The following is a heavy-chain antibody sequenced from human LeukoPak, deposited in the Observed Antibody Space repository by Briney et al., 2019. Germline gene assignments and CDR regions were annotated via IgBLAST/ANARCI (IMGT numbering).Heavy chain of an antibody. Sequence: SETLSLTCTVSGYSISSGYYWGWIRQPPGKGLEWIGSIYHSGSTYYNPSLKSRVTISVDTSKNQFSLKLSSVTAADTAVYYCAKQTSITYAHFDYWGQGTLVTVSS. CDR2: IYHSGST. CDR1: GYSISSGYY. V-gene: IGHV4-38-2*02. D-gene: IGHD2-2*01. J-gene: IGHJ4*02. CDR3: AKQTSITYAHFDY.